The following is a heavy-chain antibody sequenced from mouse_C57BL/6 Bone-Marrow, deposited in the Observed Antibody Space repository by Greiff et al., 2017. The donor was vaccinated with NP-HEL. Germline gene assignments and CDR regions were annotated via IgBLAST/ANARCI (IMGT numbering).Heavy chain of an antibody. D-gene: IGHD1-1*01. CDR2: IDPSDSYT. CDR3: ARKGPYYYGDY. Sequence: QVQLQQPGAELVMPGASVKLSCKASGYNFTSYWMHWVKQRPGQGLEWIGEIDPSDSYTNYNQKFKGKSTLTVDKSSSTAYMQLSSLTSEDSAVYYCARKGPYYYGDYWGQGTSVTVSS. J-gene: IGHJ4*01. V-gene: IGHV1-69*01. CDR1: GYNFTSYW.